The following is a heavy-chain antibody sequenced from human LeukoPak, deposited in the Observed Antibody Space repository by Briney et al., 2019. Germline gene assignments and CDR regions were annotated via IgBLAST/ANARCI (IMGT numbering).Heavy chain of an antibody. D-gene: IGHD5-12*01. J-gene: IGHJ6*03. Sequence: TSETLSLTCTVSGYSITSGYFWGWIRQPPGKGLEWLGSFYHSGSAYYNPSLKSRVTISVDTSKKQFSLKLSSVTAADTAVYYCARLSGYEYYYYYYYLDVWGKGTTVTVSS. CDR1: GYSITSGYF. V-gene: IGHV4-38-2*02. CDR3: ARLSGYEYYYYYYYLDV. CDR2: FYHSGSA.